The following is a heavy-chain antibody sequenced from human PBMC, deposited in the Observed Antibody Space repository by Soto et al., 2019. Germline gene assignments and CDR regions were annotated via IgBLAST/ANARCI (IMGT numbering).Heavy chain of an antibody. Sequence: PGGSLRLSCAASGFTFSSYWMHWVRQAPGKGLVCVSRINSDGSSTSYADSVKGRFTISRDNAKNTLYLQMNSLRAEDTAVYYCARDPHYFYDSTGYYDYWGQGTLVTVSS. CDR2: INSDGSST. CDR3: ARDPHYFYDSTGYYDY. CDR1: GFTFSSYW. J-gene: IGHJ4*02. V-gene: IGHV3-74*01. D-gene: IGHD3-22*01.